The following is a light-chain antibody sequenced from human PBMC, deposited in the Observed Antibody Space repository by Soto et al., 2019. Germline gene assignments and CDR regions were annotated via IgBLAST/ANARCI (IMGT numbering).Light chain of an antibody. CDR1: QSVSSY. CDR3: HQRSNWPYS. Sequence: EIVLTQSPATLSLSPGERATLSCRASQSVSSYLAWYQQKPGQAPRLLIYDASNRATGIPTRFSGSGSGTDFTLTISSLEPEDFAVYYCHQRSNWPYSFDQGTKLEIK. CDR2: DAS. V-gene: IGKV3-11*01. J-gene: IGKJ2*01.